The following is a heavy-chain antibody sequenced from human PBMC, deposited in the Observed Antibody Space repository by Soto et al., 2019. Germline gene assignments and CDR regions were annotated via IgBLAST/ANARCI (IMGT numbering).Heavy chain of an antibody. CDR2: IWYDGSNK. CDR3: ARNERRYCSGGSCYHEYFQH. Sequence: QVQLVESGGGVVQPGRSLRLSCAASGFTFSSYGMHWVRQAPGKGLEWVAVIWYDGSNKYYADSVKGRFTISRDNSKNTLYLQMNSLRAEDTAVYYCARNERRYCSGGSCYHEYFQHWGQGTLVTVSS. CDR1: GFTFSSYG. V-gene: IGHV3-33*01. D-gene: IGHD2-15*01. J-gene: IGHJ1*01.